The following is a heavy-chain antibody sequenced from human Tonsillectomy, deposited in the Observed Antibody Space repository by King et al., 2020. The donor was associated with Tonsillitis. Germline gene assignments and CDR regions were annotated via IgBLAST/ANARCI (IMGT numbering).Heavy chain of an antibody. Sequence: VQLVESGAEVKKPGASVKVSCKSTGYTFTGYTFTASYIHWVRQAPGQGLEWMGWINPNGGGTNYAQKFQDRVTMTSDTSISTAYMELSSLNSDDTAVYYCARGGSNTYYAVASPQDYWGQGTLVTVSS. V-gene: IGHV1-2*02. CDR3: ARGGSNTYYAVASPQDY. CDR2: INPNGGGT. J-gene: IGHJ4*02. CDR1: GYTFTGYTFTASY. D-gene: IGHD3-22*01.